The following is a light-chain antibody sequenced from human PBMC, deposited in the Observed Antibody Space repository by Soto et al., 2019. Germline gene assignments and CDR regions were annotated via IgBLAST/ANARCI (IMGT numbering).Light chain of an antibody. CDR2: DFI. CDR1: ISDVVVYNY. J-gene: IGLJ1*01. V-gene: IGLV2-14*01. CDR3: SSHTSSSTPYCV. Sequence: QSVLTQPASVSGSPGQSITISFTVTISDVVVYNYVSFYQQHPFKAPKLMIYDFINLPSLFSNRFSVSNSGNTASLTISLXQXEDEADYYCSSHTSSSTPYCVFGTGTKVTVL.